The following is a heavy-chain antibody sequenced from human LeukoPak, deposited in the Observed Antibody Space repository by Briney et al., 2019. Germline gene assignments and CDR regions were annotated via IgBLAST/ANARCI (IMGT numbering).Heavy chain of an antibody. CDR2: IYYSGST. V-gene: IGHV4-59*01. CDR3: ARESGSTYYFDH. CDR1: GGSISNYY. J-gene: IGHJ4*02. Sequence: SETLSLTCTVSGGSISNYYWSWIRQPPGKGLEWIGYIYYSGSTSYNPSLKSRVTISVDMSKNHFSPKLSSVTAADTAVYYCARESGSTYYFDHWGQGTLVTVSS. D-gene: IGHD1-26*01.